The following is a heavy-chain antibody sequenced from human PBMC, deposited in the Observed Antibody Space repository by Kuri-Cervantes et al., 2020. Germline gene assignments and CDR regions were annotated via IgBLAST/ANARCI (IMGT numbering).Heavy chain of an antibody. CDR1: GYTFTSYA. CDR2: INAGNGNT. CDR3: ARASGPYGDYPRYYFDY. Sequence: ASVKVSCKASGYTFTSYAMHWVRQAPGQRLEWMGWINAGNGNTKYSQKFQGRVTMTRDTSASTVYMELSSLRSEDTAVYYCARASGPYGDYPRYYFDYWGQGTLVTVSS. D-gene: IGHD4-17*01. V-gene: IGHV1-3*01. J-gene: IGHJ4*02.